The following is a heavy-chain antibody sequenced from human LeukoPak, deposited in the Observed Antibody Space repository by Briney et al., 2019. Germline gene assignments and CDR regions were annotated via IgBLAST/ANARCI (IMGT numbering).Heavy chain of an antibody. Sequence: GGSLRLSCAASGFSLTSYAMNWVRQAPGKGLEWVSAISGSGRSTYSADSVRGRFTISRDNAKNSLYLQMNSLRAEDTAVYYCARGLWRGFGELTDCWGQGTLVTVSS. CDR1: GFSLTSYA. J-gene: IGHJ4*02. D-gene: IGHD3-10*01. CDR2: ISGSGRST. CDR3: ARGLWRGFGELTDC. V-gene: IGHV3-23*01.